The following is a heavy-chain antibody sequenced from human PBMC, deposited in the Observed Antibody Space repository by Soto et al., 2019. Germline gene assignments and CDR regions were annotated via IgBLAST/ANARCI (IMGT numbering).Heavy chain of an antibody. J-gene: IGHJ6*03. CDR1: GGSFSGYY. Sequence: PSETLSLSCAVYGGSFSGYYWSWIRQPPGKGLEWIGEINHSGSTNYNPSLKSRVTISVDTSKNQFSLKLSSVTAADTAVYYCASFVPFGVVTRNYYYYMDGWGKGTTVTVSS. CDR3: ASFVPFGVVTRNYYYYMDG. D-gene: IGHD3-3*01. V-gene: IGHV4-34*01. CDR2: INHSGST.